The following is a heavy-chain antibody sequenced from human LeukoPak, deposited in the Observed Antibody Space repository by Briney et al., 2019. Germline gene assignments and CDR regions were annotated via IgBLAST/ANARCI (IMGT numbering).Heavy chain of an antibody. V-gene: IGHV4-34*01. CDR1: GGSFSGYY. J-gene: IGHJ4*02. D-gene: IGHD3-22*01. Sequence: SETLSLTCAVYGGSFSGYYWSWIRQPPGKGLEWIGEINHSGSTNYNPSLKSRVTISVDTSKNQFSLKLSSVTAADTAVYYCARINYYDSSAYYPPQGYFDYWGQGTLVTVSS. CDR2: INHSGST. CDR3: ARINYYDSSAYYPPQGYFDY.